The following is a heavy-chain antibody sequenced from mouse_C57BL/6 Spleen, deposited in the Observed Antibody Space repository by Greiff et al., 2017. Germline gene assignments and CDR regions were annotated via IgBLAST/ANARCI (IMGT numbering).Heavy chain of an antibody. J-gene: IGHJ4*01. V-gene: IGHV1-54*01. Sequence: QVQLKQSGAELVRPGTSVKVSCKASGYAFTNYLIEWVKQRPGQGLEWIGVINPGSGGTNYNEKFKGKATLTADKSSSTAYMQLSSLTSEDSAVYFCARRGDYYGSRGYAMDYGGQGTSVTVSS. CDR1: GYAFTNYL. CDR2: INPGSGGT. CDR3: ARRGDYYGSRGYAMDY. D-gene: IGHD1-1*01.